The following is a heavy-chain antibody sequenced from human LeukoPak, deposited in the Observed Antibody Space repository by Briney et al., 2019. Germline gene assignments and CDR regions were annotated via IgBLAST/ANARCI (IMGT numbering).Heavy chain of an antibody. Sequence: SETLSLTCTVSGGSISSSSYYWGWIRQPPGKGLEWIGSIYYSGSTYYNPSLKSRVTISVDTSKNQFSLKLSSVTAADTAVYYCARGSSGLVFGYWGQGTLVTVSS. CDR1: GGSISSSSYY. CDR2: IYYSGST. J-gene: IGHJ4*02. V-gene: IGHV4-39*01. CDR3: ARGSSGLVFGY. D-gene: IGHD6-19*01.